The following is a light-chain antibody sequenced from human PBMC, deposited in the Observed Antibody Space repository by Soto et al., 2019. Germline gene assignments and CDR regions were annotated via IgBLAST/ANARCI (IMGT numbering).Light chain of an antibody. Sequence: DIQMTQSPSSMSASVGDRVTITCRASQGISTYLVWYQQRQGRAPKLLIYDASSLLSGVPSRFSGSGSGTDFTRTISSLQPEDFETYYCQQSYRTPYTFGQGTKLETK. CDR3: QQSYRTPYT. CDR2: DAS. V-gene: IGKV1-39*01. J-gene: IGKJ2*01. CDR1: QGISTY.